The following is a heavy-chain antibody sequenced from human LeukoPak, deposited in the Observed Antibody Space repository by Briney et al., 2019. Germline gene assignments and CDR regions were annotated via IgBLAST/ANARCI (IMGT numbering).Heavy chain of an antibody. D-gene: IGHD6-13*01. Sequence: GGSLRLSCAASGFTFSSYSMNWVRQAPGKGLEWVSYISSSSSTIYYADSVKGRFTISRDNAKNSLYLQMNSLRAEDTAVYYCARVVGGYSSSWNYYYGMDVWGQGTTVTVSS. J-gene: IGHJ6*02. CDR2: ISSSSSTI. V-gene: IGHV3-48*01. CDR3: ARVVGGYSSSWNYYYGMDV. CDR1: GFTFSSYS.